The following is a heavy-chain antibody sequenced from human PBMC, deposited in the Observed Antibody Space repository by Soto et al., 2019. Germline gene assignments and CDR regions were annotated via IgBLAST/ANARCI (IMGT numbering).Heavy chain of an antibody. Sequence: PGESLKISCRTPGYRLTSYWIAWVRQMPGNGLEWMGIIFPSDSDTRYSPSFQGQVTIPADRSTSTVFLQWASLKASDTAVYFCARKDKSGYFNWFDPWGQGTLVTVSS. J-gene: IGHJ5*02. D-gene: IGHD3-22*01. V-gene: IGHV5-51*01. CDR3: ARKDKSGYFNWFDP. CDR1: GYRLTSYW. CDR2: IFPSDSDT.